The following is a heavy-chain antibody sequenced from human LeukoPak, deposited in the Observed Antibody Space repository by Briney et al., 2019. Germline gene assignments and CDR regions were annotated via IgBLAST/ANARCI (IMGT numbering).Heavy chain of an antibody. CDR2: INPNNGDT. D-gene: IGHD2-15*01. V-gene: IGHV1-2*02. CDR1: GFTFTGYY. CDR3: ARGLSGPYYYYYMDV. J-gene: IGHJ6*03. Sequence: ASVKVSCKASGFTFTGYYIHWVRQAPGQGLEWMGWINPNNGDTNHAQKFQGRVTMTRDTSISTAYMEMSRLRSDDTAVYYCARGLSGPYYYYYMDVWGKGTSVTVSS.